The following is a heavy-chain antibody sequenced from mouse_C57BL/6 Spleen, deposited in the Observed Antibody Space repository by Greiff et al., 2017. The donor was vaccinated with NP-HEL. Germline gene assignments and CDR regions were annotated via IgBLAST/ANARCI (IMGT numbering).Heavy chain of an antibody. D-gene: IGHD2-5*01. CDR1: GFTFSDYG. CDR3: ASYYSNFYWYFDV. CDR2: LSSGSSTI. V-gene: IGHV5-17*01. Sequence: EVKLMESGGGLVKPGGSLKLSCAASGFTFSDYGMHWVRQAPEKGLEWVAYLSSGSSTIYYADTVKGRFTISRDNAKNTLFLQMTSLRSEDTAMYYCASYYSNFYWYFDVWGTGTTVTVSS. J-gene: IGHJ1*03.